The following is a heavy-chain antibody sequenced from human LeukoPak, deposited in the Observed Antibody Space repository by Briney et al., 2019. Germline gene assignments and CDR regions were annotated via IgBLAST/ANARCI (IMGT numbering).Heavy chain of an antibody. CDR1: GFTFRNAW. J-gene: IGHJ6*02. Sequence: GGSLRLSCAASGFTFRNAWMSWVRQAPGKGLEWVGRIKSKTDGCTTDYAAPVKGRFTISRDDSKNTLYLQMNSLKTVDTAVYYCTTDRGYCSGGRCYNNYYYYGMDVWGQGTTVTVSS. CDR3: TTDRGYCSGGRCYNNYYYYGMDV. V-gene: IGHV3-15*01. D-gene: IGHD2-15*01. CDR2: IKSKTDGCTT.